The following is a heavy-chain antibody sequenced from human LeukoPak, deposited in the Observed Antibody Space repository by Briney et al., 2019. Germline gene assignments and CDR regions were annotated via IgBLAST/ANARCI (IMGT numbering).Heavy chain of an antibody. Sequence: GGSLRLSCAASGFTFSSYAMTWVRQAPGKGLEWVSIIGGSGGSAFYADSVKGRFTISRDNSKNTLYLQMNSLRAEDTAVYYCAKDLYGDYSYYFDYWGQGTPVTVSS. CDR1: GFTFSSYA. CDR3: AKDLYGDYSYYFDY. D-gene: IGHD4-17*01. J-gene: IGHJ4*02. V-gene: IGHV3-23*01. CDR2: IGGSGGSA.